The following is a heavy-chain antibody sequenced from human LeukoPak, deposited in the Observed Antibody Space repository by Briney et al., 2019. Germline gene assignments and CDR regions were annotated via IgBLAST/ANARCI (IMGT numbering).Heavy chain of an antibody. CDR3: ARRRSGYYSLDY. Sequence: PSETLSLTCAVYGGSFSGYYWSWIRQPPGKGLEWIGEINHSGSTNYNPSLKSRVTISVDTSKNQFSLKLSSVTAADTAVYYCARRRSGYYSLDYWGQGTLVTVSS. CDR2: INHSGST. V-gene: IGHV4-34*01. J-gene: IGHJ4*02. CDR1: GGSFSGYY. D-gene: IGHD3-22*01.